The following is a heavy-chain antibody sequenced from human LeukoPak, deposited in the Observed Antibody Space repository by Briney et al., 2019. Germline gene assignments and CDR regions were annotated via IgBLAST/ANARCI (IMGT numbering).Heavy chain of an antibody. J-gene: IGHJ4*02. Sequence: PSETLSLTCTVSGGSISTYYWSWVRQPPGKGLEWVGCIYYSGSTNYNPSLKSRVTISVDTSKNQFSLNLSSVTAADTAVYYCARKAYRSGSFDYWGQGTLVTVSS. D-gene: IGHD6-19*01. CDR1: GGSISTYY. CDR2: IYYSGST. CDR3: ARKAYRSGSFDY. V-gene: IGHV4-59*01.